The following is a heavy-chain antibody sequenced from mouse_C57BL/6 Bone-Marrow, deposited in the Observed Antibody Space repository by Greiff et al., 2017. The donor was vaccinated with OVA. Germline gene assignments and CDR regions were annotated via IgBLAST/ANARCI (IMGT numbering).Heavy chain of an antibody. CDR3: ARLGRDWYFDV. CDR2: IWSGGST. CDR1: GFSLTSYG. J-gene: IGHJ1*03. V-gene: IGHV2-2*01. D-gene: IGHD4-1*01. Sequence: VQGVESGPGLVQPSQSLSITCTVSGFSLTSYGVHWVRQSPGKGLEWLGVIWSGGSTDYNAAFISRLSISKDNSKSQVFFKMNSLQADDTAIYYCARLGRDWYFDVWGTGTTVTVSS.